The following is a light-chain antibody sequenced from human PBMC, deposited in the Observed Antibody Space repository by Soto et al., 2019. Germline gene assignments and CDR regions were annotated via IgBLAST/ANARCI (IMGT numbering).Light chain of an antibody. CDR1: QSVSSN. CDR3: QQYNNWPPWT. CDR2: GAS. Sequence: EIVMTQSPATLSVSPGERATLSCRASQSVSSNLAWYQQKPAQAPRLLIYGASTRATGIPARFSGSGSGTEFTITISSLQSEDFAVYSCQQYNNWPPWTFGKGTKVEIK. V-gene: IGKV3-15*01. J-gene: IGKJ1*01.